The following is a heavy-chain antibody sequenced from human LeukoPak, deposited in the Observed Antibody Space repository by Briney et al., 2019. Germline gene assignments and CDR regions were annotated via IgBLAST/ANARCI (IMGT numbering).Heavy chain of an antibody. V-gene: IGHV3-53*01. CDR3: ARHDSWAGWFDP. CDR1: GFTVSDNY. CDR2: IYSGGTT. D-gene: IGHD3-22*01. Sequence: GGSLRLSCAASGFTVSDNYMSWVRQAPGKGLEGVSDIYSGGTTYSADSVKGRFTISKDNSKNTLYLQMNSLRAEDTAVYYCARHDSWAGWFDPWGQGTLVTVSS. J-gene: IGHJ5*02.